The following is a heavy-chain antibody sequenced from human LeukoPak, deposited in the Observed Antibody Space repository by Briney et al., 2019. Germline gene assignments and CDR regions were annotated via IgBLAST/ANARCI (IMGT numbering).Heavy chain of an antibody. V-gene: IGHV4-59*01. Sequence: SEPLSLPCAVYGGSFSSYYWSWIRQPPGKGLEWIGYIYYSGSTNYNPSLKSRVTISVDTSKNQFSLKLSSVPAADTAVYYCARGLYNWNYYYYYYMDAWGKGTTVTVSS. D-gene: IGHD1-20*01. CDR2: IYYSGST. CDR1: GGSFSSYY. J-gene: IGHJ6*03. CDR3: ARGLYNWNYYYYYYMDA.